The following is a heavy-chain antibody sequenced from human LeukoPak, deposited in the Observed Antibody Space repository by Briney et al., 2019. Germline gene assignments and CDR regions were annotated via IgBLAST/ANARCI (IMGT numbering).Heavy chain of an antibody. CDR2: MFYGETT. J-gene: IGHJ4*02. CDR1: GDSIRSSGYY. CDR3: ARLERSRMDGAQY. D-gene: IGHD4/OR15-4a*01. V-gene: IGHV4-39*01. Sequence: NPSETLSLTCIVSGDSIRSSGYYWGWVRQPPGKGLEWIGSMFYGETTSYSPSLQGRVTIPLDTSKNQFSLRLNSVTAADTAVYYCARLERSRMDGAQYWGQGTLVTVSS.